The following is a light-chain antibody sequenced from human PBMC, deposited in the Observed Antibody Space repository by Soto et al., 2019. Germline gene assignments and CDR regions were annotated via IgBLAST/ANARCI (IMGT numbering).Light chain of an antibody. V-gene: IGKV3-15*01. CDR1: QSVSNN. J-gene: IGKJ1*01. Sequence: EIVMRESPATLSVTPGERATLSCGASQSVSNNYLAWYQQKPGQAPRLLISGASTRATGIPARFSGSGSGTEFTLTISSLQSADFGVYDCQQYHNWPQTFCQGTKVHIK. CDR3: QQYHNWPQT. CDR2: GAS.